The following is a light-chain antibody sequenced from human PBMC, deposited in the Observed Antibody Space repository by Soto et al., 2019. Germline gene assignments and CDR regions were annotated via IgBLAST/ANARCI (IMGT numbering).Light chain of an antibody. V-gene: IGKV1-5*03. CDR2: QAS. Sequence: DIQMTHSPSTLSASVGDRVTISSRASQSISSWLAWYQQKPGKAPKLLIYQASSLQSGVPSRFSGSGSETEFTLTISSLLPDDFATYFCQQYKSYFRTFGQGAKVDI. CDR3: QQYKSYFRT. CDR1: QSISSW. J-gene: IGKJ1*01.